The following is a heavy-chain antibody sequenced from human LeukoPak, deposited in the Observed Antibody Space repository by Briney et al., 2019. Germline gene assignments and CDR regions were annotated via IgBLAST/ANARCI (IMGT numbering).Heavy chain of an antibody. CDR3: ARVRSMVRGGGAFDY. V-gene: IGHV1-3*01. D-gene: IGHD3-10*01. CDR2: INAGNGNT. CDR1: GYTFTSYA. Sequence: ASVKVSCKASGYTFTSYAMHWVRQAPGQRLEWMGWINAGNGNTKYSQKFQGRVTMTRNTSISTAYMELSSLRSEDTAVYYCARVRSMVRGGGAFDYWGQGTLVTVSS. J-gene: IGHJ4*02.